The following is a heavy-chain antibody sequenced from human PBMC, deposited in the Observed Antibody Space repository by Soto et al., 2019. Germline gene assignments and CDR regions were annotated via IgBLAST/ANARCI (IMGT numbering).Heavy chain of an antibody. CDR3: ARLKWWLQPLDY. Sequence: RKISCKGSGYSFTSYWISWVRQMPGKGLEWMGRIDPSDSYTNYSPSFQGHVTISADKSISTAYLQWSSLKASDTAMYYCARLKWWLQPLDYWGQGTLVTVSS. J-gene: IGHJ4*02. CDR1: GYSFTSYW. D-gene: IGHD2-8*01. CDR2: IDPSDSYT. V-gene: IGHV5-10-1*01.